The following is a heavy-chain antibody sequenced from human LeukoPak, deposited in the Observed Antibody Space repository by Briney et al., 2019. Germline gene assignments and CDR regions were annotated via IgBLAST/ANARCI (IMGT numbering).Heavy chain of an antibody. D-gene: IGHD6-6*01. CDR1: GYTFTSYD. Sequence: ASVKVSCKASGYTFTSYDINWVRQATGQGLEWMGWMNPNSGNTGYAQKFQGRVTITRNTSISTAYMELSSLRSEDTAVCYCARGRGAARPVDYWGQGTLVTVSS. J-gene: IGHJ4*02. CDR2: MNPNSGNT. V-gene: IGHV1-8*01. CDR3: ARGRGAARPVDY.